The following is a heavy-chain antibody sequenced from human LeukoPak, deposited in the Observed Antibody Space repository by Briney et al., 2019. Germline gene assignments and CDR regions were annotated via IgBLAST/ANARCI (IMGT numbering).Heavy chain of an antibody. CDR2: IYHSGST. CDR1: GGSISSSNW. CDR3: ARVPIVLMVYAEPKYYYYGMDV. J-gene: IGHJ6*02. Sequence: SETLSLTCAVSGGSISSSNWWSWVRQPPGKGLEWIGEIYHSGSTNYNPSLKSRVTISVDKSKNQFSLKLSSVTAADTAVYYCARVPIVLMVYAEPKYYYYGMDVWGQGTTVTVSS. D-gene: IGHD2-8*01. V-gene: IGHV4-4*02.